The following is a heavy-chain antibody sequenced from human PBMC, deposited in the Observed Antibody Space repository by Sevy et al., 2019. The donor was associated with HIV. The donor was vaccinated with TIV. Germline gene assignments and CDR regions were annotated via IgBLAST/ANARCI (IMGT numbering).Heavy chain of an antibody. J-gene: IGHJ4*02. Sequence: GGSLRLSCEASAFTFSNYWMSWVRQAPGKGLEWVAKIKQDGSEKYYVDSVKGRFTISRDNAKNSLYLHMHSLRAEDTAVYYCARAYYKFCGGDCYLDYWGQGTLVTVSS. CDR2: IKQDGSEK. CDR1: AFTFSNYW. V-gene: IGHV3-7*01. D-gene: IGHD2-21*02. CDR3: ARAYYKFCGGDCYLDY.